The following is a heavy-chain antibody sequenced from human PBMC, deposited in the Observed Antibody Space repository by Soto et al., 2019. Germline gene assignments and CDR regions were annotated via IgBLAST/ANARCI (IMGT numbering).Heavy chain of an antibody. Sequence: QVQLQESGPGLVKPSETLSLSCTVSGGSISSYYWSWFRQSPGKRMEWIGYVHHSWGSSYNPSLHSRVAISLETSKSQFSLKVTSGPATVAAVYYCARQGFGPLHGLVDVWGQGTTVTVSS. J-gene: IGHJ6*02. D-gene: IGHD3-10*01. CDR2: VHHSWGS. CDR1: GGSISSYY. CDR3: ARQGFGPLHGLVDV. V-gene: IGHV4-59*08.